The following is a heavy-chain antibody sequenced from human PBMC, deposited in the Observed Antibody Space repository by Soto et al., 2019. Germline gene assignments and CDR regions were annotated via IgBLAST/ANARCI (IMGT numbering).Heavy chain of an antibody. Sequence: SQTLSLTCAISGDSVSSNSAAWNWIRQSPSRGLEWLGRTYYRSKWYNDYAVSVKSRITINPDTSKNQFSLQLNSETPEDTAVYYCARGWGLYSTSWYRFDPWGQGTLVTVSS. D-gene: IGHD6-13*01. CDR3: ARGWGLYSTSWYRFDP. CDR2: TYYRSKWYN. J-gene: IGHJ5*02. V-gene: IGHV6-1*01. CDR1: GDSVSSNSAA.